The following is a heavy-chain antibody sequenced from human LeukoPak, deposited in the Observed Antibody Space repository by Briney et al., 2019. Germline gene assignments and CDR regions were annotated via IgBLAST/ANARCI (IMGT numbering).Heavy chain of an antibody. Sequence: GGSLRLSCTASGFTLGDYAMSWVRQAPGKGLEWVGFIRSKAYGGTTEYAASVKGRFTISRDDSKSIAYLQMNSLKTEDTAVYYCTRDPPHYYDSSGYYSYFDYWGQGTLVTVSS. CDR2: IRSKAYGGTT. CDR3: TRDPPHYYDSSGYYSYFDY. D-gene: IGHD3-22*01. J-gene: IGHJ4*02. V-gene: IGHV3-49*04. CDR1: GFTLGDYA.